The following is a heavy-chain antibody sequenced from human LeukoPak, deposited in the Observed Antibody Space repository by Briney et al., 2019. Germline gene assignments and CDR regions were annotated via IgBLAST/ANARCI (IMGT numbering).Heavy chain of an antibody. J-gene: IGHJ4*02. V-gene: IGHV6-1*01. CDR3: ARESRYSHGRYYFDY. CDR1: GDSVSSNSAA. D-gene: IGHD5-18*01. Sequence: SQTLSLTCAISGDSVSSNSAAWNWIRQSPSRGLEWLGRTYYRSKWYNDYAVSVKSRITINPDTSKNQFSLKLSSVTAADTAVHYCARESRYSHGRYYFDYWGQGTLVTVSS. CDR2: TYYRSKWYN.